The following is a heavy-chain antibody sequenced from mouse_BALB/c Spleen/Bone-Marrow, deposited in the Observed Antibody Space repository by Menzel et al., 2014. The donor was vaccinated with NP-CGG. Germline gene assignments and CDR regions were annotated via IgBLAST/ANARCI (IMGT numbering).Heavy chain of an antibody. V-gene: IGHV1-82*01. CDR3: ARSDGYRAMDY. CDR2: IYPGDGDT. D-gene: IGHD2-3*01. J-gene: IGHJ4*01. Sequence: VQLQESGPELVKPGASVKISCEASGYAFSNSWMSWVKQRPGQGLEWIGRIYPGDGDTYYNGKFKDKATLTADKSSSTAYMQLSSLTSVDSAVYFCARSDGYRAMDYWGQGTSVTVSS. CDR1: GYAFSNSW.